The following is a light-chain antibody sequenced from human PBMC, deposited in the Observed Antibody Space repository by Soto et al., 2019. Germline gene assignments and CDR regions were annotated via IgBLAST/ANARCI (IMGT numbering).Light chain of an antibody. V-gene: IGLV1-47*01. J-gene: IGLJ3*02. CDR3: AAWDDSLSGHWV. CDR2: RNN. Sequence: QPVLTQPPSASGTPGQRVTISCSGSSSNIGSNYVYWYQQLPGTAPKLLIYRNNQRPSGVRDRFSGSKSGTSASLAISGLRSEDEAEYYCAAWDDSLSGHWVFGGGTKLTVL. CDR1: SSNIGSNY.